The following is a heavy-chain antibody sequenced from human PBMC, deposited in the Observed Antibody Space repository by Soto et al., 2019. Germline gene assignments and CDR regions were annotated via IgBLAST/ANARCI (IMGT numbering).Heavy chain of an antibody. CDR2: NYYSGIT. CDR3: ARGSSIAGLYYGMDV. D-gene: IGHD6-6*01. CDR1: GGSISSGGYY. V-gene: IGHV4-31*11. Sequence: SETLYLNCAGYGGSISSGGYYWTWIRLQPGKGQEWIGYNYYSGITYYNPSLKSRVTISLDTSKNQFSLRLSSVTAADTAVYYCARGSSIAGLYYGMDVWGQGTTVTVSS. J-gene: IGHJ6*02.